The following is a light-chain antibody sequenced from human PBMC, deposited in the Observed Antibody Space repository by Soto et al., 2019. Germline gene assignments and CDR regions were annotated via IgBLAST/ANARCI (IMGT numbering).Light chain of an antibody. CDR3: AAWDDSLNSPRML. J-gene: IGLJ2*01. CDR1: YSNIGSNT. CDR2: SNN. Sequence: QSVPTQPPSVSATPGQRVTISCSGTYSNIGSNTVAWYQRLPGAAPKLLIYSNNERPSGVPDRFSGSKSGSSASLAISGLQSEDEADHYCAAWDDSLNSPRMLFGGGTKVTVL. V-gene: IGLV1-44*01.